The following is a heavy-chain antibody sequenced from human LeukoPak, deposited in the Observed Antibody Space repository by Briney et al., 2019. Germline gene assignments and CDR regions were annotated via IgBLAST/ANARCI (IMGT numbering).Heavy chain of an antibody. V-gene: IGHV1-18*01. Sequence: ASVKVSCKASGYTFTSYGISWVRQAPGQGLEWMGWISAYNGNTNYAQKLQGRVTMTTDTSTSTAYMELRSLRSDDTAVYYCARDTSGMILGHYYYMDVWGKETTVTVSS. D-gene: IGHD1-26*01. J-gene: IGHJ6*03. CDR2: ISAYNGNT. CDR1: GYTFTSYG. CDR3: ARDTSGMILGHYYYMDV.